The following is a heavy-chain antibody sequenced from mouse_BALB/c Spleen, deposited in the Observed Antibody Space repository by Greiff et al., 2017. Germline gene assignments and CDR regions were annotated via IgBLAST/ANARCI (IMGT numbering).Heavy chain of an antibody. CDR3: ARGLGNYGYAMDY. V-gene: IGHV5-6-5*01. CDR2: ISSGGST. CDR1: GFTFSSYA. D-gene: IGHD2-1*01. J-gene: IGHJ4*01. Sequence: EVMLVESGGGLVKPGGSLKLSCAASGFTFSSYAMSWVRQTPEKRLEWVASISSGGSTYYPDSVKGRFTISRDNARNILYLQMSSLRSEDTAMYYCARGLGNYGYAMDYWGQGTSVTVSS.